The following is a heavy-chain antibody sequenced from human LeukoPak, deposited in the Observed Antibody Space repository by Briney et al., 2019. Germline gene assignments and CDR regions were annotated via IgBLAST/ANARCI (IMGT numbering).Heavy chain of an antibody. CDR2: INPNSGGT. CDR1: GYTFTSYG. D-gene: IGHD1-26*01. J-gene: IGHJ5*02. Sequence: ASVKVSCKASGYTFTSYGISWVRQAPGQGLEWMGWINPNSGGTNYAQKFQGRVTMTRDTSISTAYMELSRLRSDDTAVYYCARARVVSGSYRPTLTGWFDPWGQGTLVTVSS. V-gene: IGHV1-2*02. CDR3: ARARVVSGSYRPTLTGWFDP.